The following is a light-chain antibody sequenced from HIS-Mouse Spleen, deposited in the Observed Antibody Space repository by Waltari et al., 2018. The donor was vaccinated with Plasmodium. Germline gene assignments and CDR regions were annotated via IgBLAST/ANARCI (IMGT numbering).Light chain of an antibody. Sequence: DIQMTQSPSTLSASVGDRVTITCRASQSISSWLAWYQQKPGKAPKLLIYKAASLESGVPSRFSGSVSGTEFTRTISSLQPDDFATYYCQQYNSYSYTFGQGTKLEIK. CDR2: KAA. V-gene: IGKV1-5*03. CDR3: QQYNSYSYT. CDR1: QSISSW. J-gene: IGKJ2*01.